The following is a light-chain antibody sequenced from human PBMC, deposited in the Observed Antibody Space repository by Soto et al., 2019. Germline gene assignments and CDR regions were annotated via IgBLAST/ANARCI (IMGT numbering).Light chain of an antibody. J-gene: IGLJ1*01. V-gene: IGLV2-8*01. CDR2: EVT. CDR1: SSDVGFYNF. Sequence: QSVLTQPPSASGSPGQSLTISCTGTSSDVGFYNFVSWYQQRPGKAPKLVIYEVTKRPSGVPDRFSGSKSGSTASLTVSGLQADDEADYYCASYACTKLFVFGSGTKVTVL. CDR3: ASYACTKLFV.